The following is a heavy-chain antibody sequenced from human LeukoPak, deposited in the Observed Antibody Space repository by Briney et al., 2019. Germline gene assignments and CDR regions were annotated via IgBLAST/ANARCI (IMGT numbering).Heavy chain of an antibody. CDR2: IGAGGTFT. CDR3: AKDLDYTSYVYNFDY. V-gene: IGHV3-23*01. CDR1: GFIFSSFA. D-gene: IGHD4-11*01. J-gene: IGHJ4*02. Sequence: GGSQSLLCTPSGFIFSSFAMNWVRQAPGKGLEWVSGIGAGGTFTYYADSVKGRFTISRDNSRNTLYLQMNSLRADDTAVYYCAKDLDYTSYVYNFDYTGQGTLVTVSS.